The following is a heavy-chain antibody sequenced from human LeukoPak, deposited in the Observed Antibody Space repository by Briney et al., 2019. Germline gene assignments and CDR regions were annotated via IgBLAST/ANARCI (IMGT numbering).Heavy chain of an antibody. J-gene: IGHJ5*02. V-gene: IGHV4-39*01. CDR2: IYYSGST. CDR3: ASSYYDFWSGYYVNWFDP. Sequence: PSETLSLTCTVSGGSISSSSYYWGWIRQPPGKGLEWIGSIYYSGSTYYNPSLKSRVTISVDTSKNQFSLKLSSVTAADTAVYYCASSYYDFWSGYYVNWFDPWGQGTLVTVSS. CDR1: GGSISSSSYY. D-gene: IGHD3-3*01.